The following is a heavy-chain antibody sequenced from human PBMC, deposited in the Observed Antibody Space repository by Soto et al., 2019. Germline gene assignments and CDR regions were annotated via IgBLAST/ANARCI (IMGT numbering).Heavy chain of an antibody. Sequence: QITLKESGPPLVKPTQTLTLTCTFSGFSLTTSGVGVGWIRQPPGKALEWLALIYWDDDKRYSPSLKSRLTIPKDTSKNQVVLTMTNMDPVDTATYYCAHLRPTGDFDSWGQGTLVTVSS. V-gene: IGHV2-5*02. J-gene: IGHJ4*02. CDR1: GFSLTTSGVG. CDR2: IYWDDDK. CDR3: AHLRPTGDFDS. D-gene: IGHD2-8*02.